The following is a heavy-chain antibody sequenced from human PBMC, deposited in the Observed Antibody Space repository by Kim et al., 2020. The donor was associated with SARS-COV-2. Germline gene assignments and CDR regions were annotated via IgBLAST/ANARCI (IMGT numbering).Heavy chain of an antibody. J-gene: IGHJ4*02. D-gene: IGHD4-17*01. Sequence: GGSLRLSCAASGFTFSSNALSWVRQAPGKGLGWFSAISGSGGGTSYANSVKGRFTIFRDNSKNTLYLQMNSLRPEDTAVYYCAKGDGPLDYGDGFDYWGQGTLVTVSS. CDR1: GFTFSSNA. CDR3: AKGDGPLDYGDGFDY. CDR2: ISGSGGGT. V-gene: IGHV3-23*01.